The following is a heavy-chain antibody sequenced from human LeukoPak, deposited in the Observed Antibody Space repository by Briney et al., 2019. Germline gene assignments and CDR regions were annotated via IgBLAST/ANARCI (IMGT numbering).Heavy chain of an antibody. V-gene: IGHV3-30-3*01. D-gene: IGHD5-24*01. Sequence: QPGGSLRLSCAASGFTFSSYAMHWVRQAPGKGLEWVAVISYDGSNKYYADSVKGRFTISRDNSKNTLYLQMNSLRAEDTAVYYCARAEMATYYFDYWGQGTLVTVSS. CDR2: ISYDGSNK. J-gene: IGHJ4*02. CDR3: ARAEMATYYFDY. CDR1: GFTFSSYA.